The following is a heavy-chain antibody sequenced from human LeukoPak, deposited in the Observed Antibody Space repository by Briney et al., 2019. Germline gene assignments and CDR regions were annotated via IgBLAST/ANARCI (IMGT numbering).Heavy chain of an antibody. CDR3: ARPSIAVAGSFDY. CDR2: IYYSGST. V-gene: IGHV4-39*01. Sequence: PSETLSLTCTVSGGSISSSSYYWGWIRQPPGKGLEWIGSIYYSGSTYYNPPLKSRVTISVDTSKNQFSLKLSSVTAADTAVYYCARPSIAVAGSFDYWGQGTLVTVSS. J-gene: IGHJ4*02. D-gene: IGHD6-19*01. CDR1: GGSISSSSYY.